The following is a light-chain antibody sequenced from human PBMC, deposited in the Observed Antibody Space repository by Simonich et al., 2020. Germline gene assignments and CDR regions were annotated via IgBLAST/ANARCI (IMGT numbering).Light chain of an antibody. CDR3: QQYYSTPYT. J-gene: IGKJ2*01. CDR2: WAT. CDR1: QSVLYSSKNKNY. V-gene: IGKV4-1*01. Sequence: DIVMTQSPDSPAVSLGERATINCKSSQSVLYSSKNKNYLAWYQQNPGQPPKLLIYWATTRESGVPDRFSGSGSGTDFTLTISSLQAEDVAVYYCQQYYSTPYTFGQGTKLEIK.